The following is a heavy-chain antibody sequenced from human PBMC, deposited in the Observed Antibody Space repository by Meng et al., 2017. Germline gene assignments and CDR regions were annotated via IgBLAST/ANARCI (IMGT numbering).Heavy chain of an antibody. J-gene: IGHJ3*02. Sequence: GESLKISCAASGFTFSNYAMHWARQAPGKGLEWVALISYDASNEYYADSVKGRFSISRDKSKNTLYLQMNSLRAEDTAIYYCARARGSGSLDAFDIWGHGTMVTVSS. V-gene: IGHV3-30*04. CDR1: GFTFSNYA. D-gene: IGHD3-10*01. CDR3: ARARGSGSLDAFDI. CDR2: ISYDASNE.